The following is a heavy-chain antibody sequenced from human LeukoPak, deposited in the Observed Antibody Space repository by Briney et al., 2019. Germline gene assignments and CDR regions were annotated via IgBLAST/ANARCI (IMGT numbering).Heavy chain of an antibody. D-gene: IGHD3-10*01. CDR3: ARARGMVRCMDV. J-gene: IGHJ6*04. V-gene: IGHV3-74*01. CDR2: INSDGSST. Sequence: QPGGPLRLSCAASGFTFSSYWMHWVRQAPGKGLVWVSRINSDGSSTSYADSVKGRFTISRDNAKNTLYLQMNSLRAEDTAVYYCARARGMVRCMDVWGKGTTVTVSS. CDR1: GFTFSSYW.